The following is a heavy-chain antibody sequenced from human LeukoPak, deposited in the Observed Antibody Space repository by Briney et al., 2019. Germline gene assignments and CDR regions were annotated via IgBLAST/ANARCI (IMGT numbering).Heavy chain of an antibody. D-gene: IGHD4-17*01. CDR3: ARADLYGQTGELFFVH. V-gene: IGHV3-43*01. CDR2: ISFDGETT. J-gene: IGHJ4*02. CDR1: GFTFDDYT. Sequence: GGSLRLSCAASGFTFDDYTMHWVRQAPGKGLEWISIISFDGETTNYADSVKGRFTISRDNTKRSLYLQMNSLRADDSALYYCARADLYGQTGELFFVHWGQGALVTVSS.